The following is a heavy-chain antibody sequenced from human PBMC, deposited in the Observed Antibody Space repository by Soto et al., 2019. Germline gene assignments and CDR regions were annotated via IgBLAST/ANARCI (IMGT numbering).Heavy chain of an antibody. CDR1: GGTFSSYA. CDR2: VIPIFGTA. D-gene: IGHD2-15*01. J-gene: IGHJ6*02. CDR3: ARSQGGSSSLAIYYYYYYGMDV. V-gene: IGHV1-69*01. Sequence: QVQLVQSGAEVKKPGSSVKVSCKAPGGTFSSYAISWVRQAPGQGLEWMGGVIPIFGTAKYAQKFQGRVTITADDSTSTGYMELRSLSSEDTAVYYCARSQGGSSSLAIYYYYYYGMDVWGQGTTVTVSS.